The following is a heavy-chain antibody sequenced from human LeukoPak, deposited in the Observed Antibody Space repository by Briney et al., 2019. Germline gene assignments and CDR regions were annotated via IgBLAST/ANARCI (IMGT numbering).Heavy chain of an antibody. CDR1: GFTFSSYE. CDR2: ISSSGSTI. Sequence: PGGSLRLSRAASGFTFSSYEMNWVRQAPGKGLEWVSYISSSGSTIYYADSVKGRFTISRDNAKNSLYLQMNSLRAEDTAVYYCAISYYDSSGYYDYWGQGTLVTVSS. D-gene: IGHD3-22*01. V-gene: IGHV3-48*03. CDR3: AISYYDSSGYYDY. J-gene: IGHJ4*02.